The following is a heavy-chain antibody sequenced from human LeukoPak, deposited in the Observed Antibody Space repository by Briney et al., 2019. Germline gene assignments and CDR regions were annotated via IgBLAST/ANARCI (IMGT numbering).Heavy chain of an antibody. Sequence: GGSLRLSCAASGFTFSSYSMNWVRQAPGKGLEWVSYISSSSSTIYYADSVKGRFTISRDNAKNSLYLQMNSLRAEDTAVYYCARGGLEYYYGSGSSDVWGKGTTVTVSS. J-gene: IGHJ6*04. CDR1: GFTFSSYS. D-gene: IGHD3-10*01. CDR3: ARGGLEYYYGSGSSDV. V-gene: IGHV3-48*01. CDR2: ISSSSSTI.